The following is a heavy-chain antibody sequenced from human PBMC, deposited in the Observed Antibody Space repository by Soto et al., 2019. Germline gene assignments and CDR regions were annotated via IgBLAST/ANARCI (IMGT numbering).Heavy chain of an antibody. CDR3: ARDPYADPPEGYCTS. Sequence: GGSLRLSCAASGFTFSSYSMNWVRQAPGKGLEWVSSISSSSSYIYYADSVKGRFTISRDNAKNSLYLQMNSLRAEDTAVYYCARDPYADPPEGYCTSWGQGKMVTVSS. CDR1: GFTFSSYS. J-gene: IGHJ3*01. D-gene: IGHD2-8*01. V-gene: IGHV3-21*01. CDR2: ISSSSSYI.